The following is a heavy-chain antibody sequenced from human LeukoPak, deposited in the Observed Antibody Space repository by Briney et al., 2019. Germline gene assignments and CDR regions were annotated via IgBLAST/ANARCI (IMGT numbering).Heavy chain of an antibody. CDR3: ARYGYDSGRGFDP. V-gene: IGHV3-74*01. Sequence: PGGSLRLSCAASGFTFSSLWMHWVRQAPGKGLVWVSRISADGSSTIYADPVKGRFTISRDNAENTVYLQMDSLRVEDTAVYYCARYGYDSGRGFDPWGQGILVTVST. CDR1: GFTFSSLW. CDR2: ISADGSST. D-gene: IGHD3-10*01. J-gene: IGHJ5*02.